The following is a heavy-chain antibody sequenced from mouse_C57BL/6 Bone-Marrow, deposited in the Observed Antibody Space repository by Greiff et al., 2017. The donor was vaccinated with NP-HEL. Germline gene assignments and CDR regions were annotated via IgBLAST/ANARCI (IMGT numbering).Heavy chain of an antibody. D-gene: IGHD2-4*01. Sequence: QVQLQQPGAYLLQPGASVKMSCKASGYTFTSYWITWVKQRPGPGLAWIGAISPGSGSTNYNEKFKSKATLTVDTSSSTAYMQLSSLTSEDSAVYYCARDRIYYDYDGYFDVWGTGTTVTVSS. CDR2: ISPGSGST. CDR1: GYTFTSYW. J-gene: IGHJ1*03. V-gene: IGHV1-55*01. CDR3: ARDRIYYDYDGYFDV.